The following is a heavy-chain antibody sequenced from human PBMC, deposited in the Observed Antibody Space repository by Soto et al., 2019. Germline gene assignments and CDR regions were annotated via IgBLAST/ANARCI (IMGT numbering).Heavy chain of an antibody. CDR1: GGSISSYY. CDR2: IYSSGST. D-gene: IGHD6-19*01. Sequence: EPLSLTCTVSGGSISSYYWSWIRQPPGKGLEWIGYIYSSGSTNYNPSLKSRVTISVDTSKKQFSLKLNSVTVADTAVYYCARTGGWTGGYNWFDPWGQGTLVTVSS. CDR3: ARTGGWTGGYNWFDP. V-gene: IGHV4-59*01. J-gene: IGHJ5*02.